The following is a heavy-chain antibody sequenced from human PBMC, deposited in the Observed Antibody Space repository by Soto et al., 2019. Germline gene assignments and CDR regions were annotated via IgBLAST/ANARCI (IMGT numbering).Heavy chain of an antibody. D-gene: IGHD3-3*01. J-gene: IGHJ6*02. Sequence: ASVKLSCKTCGYSFTAYGISWVRQAPGQGLEWMGWISCYKGKTKYAQKVQGRVTMTTDTSTSTAYMEVRSLRSDDTAIYYCARDAPPPELRFLEWHNYDYNGMDVLGQGTTVTGSS. CDR3: ARDAPPPELRFLEWHNYDYNGMDV. CDR1: GYSFTAYG. CDR2: ISCYKGKT. V-gene: IGHV1-18*01.